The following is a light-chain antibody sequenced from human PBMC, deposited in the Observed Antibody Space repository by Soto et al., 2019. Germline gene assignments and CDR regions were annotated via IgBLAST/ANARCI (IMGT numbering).Light chain of an antibody. Sequence: EIVMTQSPATLSVSPGERATLSCRASQSITRSLAWYQQSPGQAPRLLIYGASTRATGIPARFSGSGSGTEFTLTINSLQSEDFAVYYCQQYNNWPMWTFGQGTKVDI. CDR3: QQYNNWPMWT. CDR1: QSITRS. V-gene: IGKV3-15*01. CDR2: GAS. J-gene: IGKJ1*01.